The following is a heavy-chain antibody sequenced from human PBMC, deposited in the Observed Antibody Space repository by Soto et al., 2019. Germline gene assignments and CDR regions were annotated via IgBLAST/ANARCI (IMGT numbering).Heavy chain of an antibody. V-gene: IGHV4-30-4*01. CDR3: ASDLKPDTSSPGPFEY. CDR1: GDSISSGDYY. D-gene: IGHD5-18*01. J-gene: IGHJ4*02. Sequence: SETLSLTCTVSGDSISSGDYYWSWIRQPPGKGLEWIGLIYYSGSTHYNPSLKSRLIISVNTSKNQFSLKLTSAAAADTAVYYCASDLKPDTSSPGPFEYWGQGNLFT. CDR2: IYYSGST.